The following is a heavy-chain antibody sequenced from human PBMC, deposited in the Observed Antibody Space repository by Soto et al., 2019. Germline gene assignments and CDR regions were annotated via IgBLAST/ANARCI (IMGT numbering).Heavy chain of an antibody. CDR2: ISQSEGT. D-gene: IGHD4-4*01. CDR1: GGSLSDYY. J-gene: IGHJ4*02. Sequence: PSGTLALTCAVNGGSLSDYYMSWIRQSPGKGLEWIGEISQSEGTNYNPSLKSRVTMSRDLSKNQFSLRLNSVTDADSAVYYCARGLDHSKIGYWGPGTLVTVSS. V-gene: IGHV4-34*01. CDR3: ARGLDHSKIGY.